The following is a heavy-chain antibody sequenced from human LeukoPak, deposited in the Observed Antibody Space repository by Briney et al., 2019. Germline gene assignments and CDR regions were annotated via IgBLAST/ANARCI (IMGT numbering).Heavy chain of an antibody. CDR3: AGCSSTSCYEAAFDI. CDR2: IIPILGIA. V-gene: IGHV1-69*10. J-gene: IGHJ3*02. CDR1: GGTFSSHA. D-gene: IGHD2-2*01. Sequence: SVKVSCKASGGTFSSHAISWVRQAPGQGLEWMGGIIPILGIANYAQKLQGRVTMTTDTSTSTAYMELRSLRSDDTAVYYCAGCSSTSCYEAAFDIWGQGTMVTVSS.